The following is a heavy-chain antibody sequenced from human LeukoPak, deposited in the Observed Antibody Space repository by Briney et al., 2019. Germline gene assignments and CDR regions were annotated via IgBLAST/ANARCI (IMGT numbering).Heavy chain of an antibody. CDR3: ARALAVAGTGGFDP. CDR2: INTDESST. CDR1: GFTFTSYW. V-gene: IGHV3-74*01. J-gene: IGHJ5*02. D-gene: IGHD6-19*01. Sequence: GGSLRLSCAASGFTFTSYWMHCVRQAPGKGLVGVSRINTDESSTSYADSVKGRFTISRDNAKNTLYLQMSSLRAEDTAVYYCARALAVAGTGGFDPWGQGTLVTVSS.